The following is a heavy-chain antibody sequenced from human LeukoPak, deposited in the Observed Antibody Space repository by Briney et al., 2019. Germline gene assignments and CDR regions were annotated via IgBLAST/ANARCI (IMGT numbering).Heavy chain of an antibody. Sequence: SETLSLTCTVSGGSIIGNFWTWIRQPPGKRLEWIGYIYNTVDTNYNPSLKSRVTISVDMSKNQFSLSLTSVTAADTAVYYCARRRYYDSSGYNPTYYFDYWGQGILVTVSS. CDR1: GGSIIGNF. CDR3: ARRRYYDSSGYNPTYYFDY. J-gene: IGHJ4*02. D-gene: IGHD3-22*01. CDR2: IYNTVDT. V-gene: IGHV4-59*01.